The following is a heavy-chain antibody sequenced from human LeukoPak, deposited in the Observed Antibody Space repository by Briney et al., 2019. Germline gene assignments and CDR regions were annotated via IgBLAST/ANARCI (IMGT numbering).Heavy chain of an antibody. D-gene: IGHD1-1*01. J-gene: IGHJ4*02. Sequence: SETLSLTCTVSGGSISSYYWSWIRQPPGKGLEWIGYIYYSGSTYYNRSLKSRVTISVDTSKNQFSLKLSSVTAADTAVYYCARATKTGTTGNWGQGTLVTVSS. CDR3: ARATKTGTTGN. CDR1: GGSISSYY. CDR2: IYYSGST. V-gene: IGHV4-59*08.